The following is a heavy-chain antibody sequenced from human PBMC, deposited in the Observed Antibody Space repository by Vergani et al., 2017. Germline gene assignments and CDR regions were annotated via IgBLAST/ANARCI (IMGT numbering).Heavy chain of an antibody. V-gene: IGHV3-33*01. CDR3: ARDSRWADYGGNSGVDY. CDR1: GFTFSRYG. Sequence: QVQLVESGGGVVQPGRSLRLSCAASGFTFSRYGMHWVRQAPGKGREWVAVIWYDGSNKNYADSVKGRFTISRDNSKNTLYLQMNSLRAEDTAGYYCARDSRWADYGGNSGVDYWGQGTLVTVSS. D-gene: IGHD4-23*01. CDR2: IWYDGSNK. J-gene: IGHJ4*02.